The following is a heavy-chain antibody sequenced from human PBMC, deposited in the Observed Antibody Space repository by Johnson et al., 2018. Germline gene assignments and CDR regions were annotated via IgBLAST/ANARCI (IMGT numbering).Heavy chain of an antibody. J-gene: IGHJ4*02. Sequence: QVQLVESGGGVVQPGRSLRLSCAASGFTFSTYGMHWVRQAPGKGLEWVAIISYDASNKYYTDSVKGRFTISRDNSKNTLYLQMNSLRAEDTAVYYCAKDRGPTRRGGLDYWGQGTLVTVSS. CDR3: AKDRGPTRRGGLDY. CDR1: GFTFSTYG. CDR2: ISYDASNK. V-gene: IGHV3-30*18. D-gene: IGHD3-10*01.